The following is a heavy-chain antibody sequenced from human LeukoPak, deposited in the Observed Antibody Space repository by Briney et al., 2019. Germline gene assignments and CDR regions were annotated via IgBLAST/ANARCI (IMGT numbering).Heavy chain of an antibody. CDR1: GGSISNTNW. Sequence: SETLSLTCGVSGGSISNTNWWSWIRQHPGKGLEWIGYIYYSGSTYYNPSLKSRVTISVDTSKNQFSLKLSSVTAADTAVYYCARENPYDSSGYYGGGRFDYWGQGTLVTVSS. CDR2: IYYSGST. D-gene: IGHD3-22*01. V-gene: IGHV4-31*11. CDR3: ARENPYDSSGYYGGGRFDY. J-gene: IGHJ4*02.